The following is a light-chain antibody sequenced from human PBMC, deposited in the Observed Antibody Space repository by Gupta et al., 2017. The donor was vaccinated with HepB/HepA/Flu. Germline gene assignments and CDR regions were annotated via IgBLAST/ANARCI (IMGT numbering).Light chain of an antibody. Sequence: VSVSPGQTASITCSGDKLGDKYACWYQQKPGQSPVLVIYQDSKRPSGIPERFSGSNSGNTATLTISGTQAMDEADYYCQAWDSSIVVFGGGTKRTVL. CDR2: QDS. J-gene: IGLJ2*01. CDR3: QAWDSSIVV. CDR1: KLGDKY. V-gene: IGLV3-1*01.